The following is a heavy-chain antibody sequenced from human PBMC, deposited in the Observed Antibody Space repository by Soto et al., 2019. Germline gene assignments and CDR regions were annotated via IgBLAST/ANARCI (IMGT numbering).Heavy chain of an antibody. J-gene: IGHJ5*02. CDR2: LWYDGGNK. Sequence: QVQLVESGGGVVQPGRSLRLSCAASGFTFSSYGMHWVRQAPGKGLEGVAVLWYDGGNKYYADAGKGRFTIPRDNSKNTLYMQMNSLRAEDTAVYYCAREVGTAAQPEWFDPWGQGTLVTVSS. CDR1: GFTFSSYG. V-gene: IGHV3-33*01. CDR3: AREVGTAAQPEWFDP. D-gene: IGHD6-13*01.